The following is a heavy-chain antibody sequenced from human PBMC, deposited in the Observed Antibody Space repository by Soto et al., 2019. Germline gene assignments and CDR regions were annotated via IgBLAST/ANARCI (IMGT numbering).Heavy chain of an antibody. CDR1: GYTFTGYY. Sequence: ASVKVSCKASGYTFTGYYMHWVRQAPGQGLEWMGWINPNSGGTNYAQKFQGWVTMTRDTSISTAYMELSRLRSDDTAVYYCARDSSPQPDKRWLRGRDYYRLDVWGQGTTVTVSS. V-gene: IGHV1-2*04. J-gene: IGHJ6*02. D-gene: IGHD3-9*01. CDR3: ARDSSPQPDKRWLRGRDYYRLDV. CDR2: INPNSGGT.